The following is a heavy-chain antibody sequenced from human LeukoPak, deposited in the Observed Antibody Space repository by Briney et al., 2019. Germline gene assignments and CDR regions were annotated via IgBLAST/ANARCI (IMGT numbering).Heavy chain of an antibody. D-gene: IGHD2/OR15-2a*01. J-gene: IGHJ4*02. V-gene: IGHV3-48*01. CDR2: ISSSSSTI. CDR3: ARDSGIEY. CDR1: GFTFSSYS. Sequence: GGALRLSCAASGFTFSSYSMNWVRQAPGEGLEWVSSISSSSSTIYYADSVKGRFTISRDNAKNSLYLQMNSLRAEDTAVYYRARDSGIEYWGQGTLVTVSS.